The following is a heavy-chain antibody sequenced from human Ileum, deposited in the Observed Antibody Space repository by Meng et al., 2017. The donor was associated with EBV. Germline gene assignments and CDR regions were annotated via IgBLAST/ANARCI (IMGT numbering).Heavy chain of an antibody. J-gene: IGHJ4*02. CDR1: GGTFRNSA. CDR2: IIPMFGAP. CDR3: ARESGRGYSSDY. D-gene: IGHD5-18*01. Sequence: VQVEQSGAEVKKPGSSGKVSCKASGGTFRNSAISWVRQAPGQGLEWMGGIIPMFGAPDYAQRFQDRVTITADESTSTVYMELNSLRSEDTAVYYCARESGRGYSSDYWGQGTLVTVSS. V-gene: IGHV1-69*01.